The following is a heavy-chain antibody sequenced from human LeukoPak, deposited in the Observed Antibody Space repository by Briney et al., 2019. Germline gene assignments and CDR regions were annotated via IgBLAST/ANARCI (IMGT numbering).Heavy chain of an antibody. CDR1: GGSISSSSYY. V-gene: IGHV4-39*01. J-gene: IGHJ4*02. CDR2: IYYCGST. CDR3: ARHKTLAVADY. Sequence: SETLSLTCTVSGGSISSSSYYWGWIRQPPGKGLEWIGSIYYCGSTYYNPSLKSRVTISVDTSKNQFSLKLSSVTAADTAVYYCARHKTLAVADYWGQGTLVTVSS. D-gene: IGHD6-19*01.